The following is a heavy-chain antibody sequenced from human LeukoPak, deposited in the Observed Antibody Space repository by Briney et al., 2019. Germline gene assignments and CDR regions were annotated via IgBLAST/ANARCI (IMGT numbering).Heavy chain of an antibody. CDR1: GGSFSGYY. Sequence: SETLSLTCAVYGGSFSGYYWSWIRQPPGKGLEWIGEINHSGSTNYNPSLKSRVTLSVDTSKNQFSLKLSSVTAADTAVYYCARYDFWSGYFGAGNAFDIWGQGTMVTVSS. J-gene: IGHJ3*02. CDR2: INHSGST. V-gene: IGHV4-34*01. CDR3: ARYDFWSGYFGAGNAFDI. D-gene: IGHD3-3*01.